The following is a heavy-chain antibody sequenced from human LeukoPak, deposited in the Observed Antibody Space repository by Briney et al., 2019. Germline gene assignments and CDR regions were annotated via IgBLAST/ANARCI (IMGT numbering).Heavy chain of an antibody. CDR2: INPNGGVT. D-gene: IGHD3-10*01. V-gene: IGHV1-46*01. J-gene: IGHJ4*02. CDR1: GYTFSDYF. CDR3: ARITMLRGVTNDY. Sequence: ASVKVSCKASGYTFSDYFVHWVRQAPGQGLEWVGLINPNGGVTHYAQKFQGRVTVTRDLSTNTVYMELSSLTSEDTALYYCARITMLRGVTNDYWGQGTLVTVSS.